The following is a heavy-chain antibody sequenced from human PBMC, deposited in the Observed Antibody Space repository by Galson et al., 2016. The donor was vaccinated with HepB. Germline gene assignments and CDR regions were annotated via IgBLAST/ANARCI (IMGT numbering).Heavy chain of an antibody. CDR1: GFTSSSYA. J-gene: IGHJ6*02. CDR2: ISGSGGST. D-gene: IGHD3-3*01. V-gene: IGHV3-23*01. Sequence: SLRLSCAVSGFTSSSYAMSWVRQAPGKGLEWVSAISGSGGSTYYADSVKGRFTISRDNSKNTLYLQMNSLRAEDTAVYYCAKGSRRGFLEWLPRMERYYYGMDVWGQGTTVTVSS. CDR3: AKGSRRGFLEWLPRMERYYYGMDV.